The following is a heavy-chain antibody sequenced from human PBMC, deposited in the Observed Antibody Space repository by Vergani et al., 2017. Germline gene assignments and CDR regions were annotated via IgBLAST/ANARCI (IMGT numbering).Heavy chain of an antibody. J-gene: IGHJ6*04. D-gene: IGHD6-13*01. CDR1: GYTFTSYG. V-gene: IGHV1-18*01. CDR2: ISAYNGNT. CDR3: AGDEAAAAGLGMDV. Sequence: QVQLVQSGAEVKKPGASVKVSCKASGYTFTSYGISWVRQAPGPGLEWMGWISAYNGNTNYAQKLQGRVTMTTDTSTSTASMGLRSLRSDDTAVYYCAGDEAAAAGLGMDVGGEGTTVTVSS.